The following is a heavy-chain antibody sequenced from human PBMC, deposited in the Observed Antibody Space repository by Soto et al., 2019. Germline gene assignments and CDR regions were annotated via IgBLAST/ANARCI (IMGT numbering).Heavy chain of an antibody. CDR3: ARDPSPRAWSYPGF. D-gene: IGHD2-8*01. CDR1: GYSFTSYW. Sequence: GESLKISCKGSGYSFTSYWIGWVRQMPGKGLEWMGRIDPSDSYTNYSPSFQGHVTISADKSISTAYLQMNSPRSEDTAVYYCARDPSPRAWSYPGFWGQGTLVTVSS. CDR2: IDPSDSYT. J-gene: IGHJ4*02. V-gene: IGHV5-10-1*01.